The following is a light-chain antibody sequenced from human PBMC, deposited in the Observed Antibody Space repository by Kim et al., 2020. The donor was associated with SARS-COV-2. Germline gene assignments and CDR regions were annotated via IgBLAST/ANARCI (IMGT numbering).Light chain of an antibody. Sequence: EIVLTQSPATLSVSPGERATLSCRASQSVGSYLAWYQHKPGQPPRLLIYDASNRATAIPARFSGSGSGTDFTLTISSLEPEDSAVYYCQHRRNLPLLSFGGGTKVDIK. CDR2: DAS. V-gene: IGKV3-11*01. J-gene: IGKJ4*01. CDR1: QSVGSY. CDR3: QHRRNLPLLS.